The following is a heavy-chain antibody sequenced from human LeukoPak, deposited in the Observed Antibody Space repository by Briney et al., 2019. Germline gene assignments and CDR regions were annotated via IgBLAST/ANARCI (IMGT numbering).Heavy chain of an antibody. V-gene: IGHV3-74*01. J-gene: IGHJ4*02. CDR2: SNEDGSTT. D-gene: IGHD1-26*01. CDR3: VRDLGGRSGH. CDR1: GFTFSSNW. Sequence: GGSLRLSYAASGFTFSSNWMHWVRQAPGKGLVWVSRSNEDGSTTNYADSVKGRFTISRDNAKNTLYLQMNSLTAEDTAVYYCVRDLGGRSGHWGQGTLVTVSS.